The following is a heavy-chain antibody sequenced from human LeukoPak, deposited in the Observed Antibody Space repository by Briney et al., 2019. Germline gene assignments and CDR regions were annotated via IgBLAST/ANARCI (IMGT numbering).Heavy chain of an antibody. Sequence: ASVKVSCKASGYTFTSYGISWVRQAPGQGLEWMGWISAYNGNTNYAQKLQGRVTMTTDTSTSTAYMELRSLRSDDTAVYYCARDPVPVVAARRYNWFDPWGQGTLVTVSS. J-gene: IGHJ5*02. D-gene: IGHD2-15*01. V-gene: IGHV1-18*01. CDR1: GYTFTSYG. CDR3: ARDPVPVVAARRYNWFDP. CDR2: ISAYNGNT.